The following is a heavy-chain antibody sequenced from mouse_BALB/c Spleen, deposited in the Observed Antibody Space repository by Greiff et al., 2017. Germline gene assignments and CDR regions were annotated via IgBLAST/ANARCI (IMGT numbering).Heavy chain of an antibody. CDR3: AGNKGYAMDY. V-gene: IGHV2-2*02. CDR2: IWSGGST. Sequence: VKLMESGPGLVQPSQSLSITCTVSGFSLTSYGVHWVRQSPGKGLEWLGVIWSGGSTDYNAAFISRLSISKDNSKSQVFFKMNSLQANDTAIYYCAGNKGYAMDYWGQGTSVTVSS. J-gene: IGHJ4*01. CDR1: GFSLTSYG.